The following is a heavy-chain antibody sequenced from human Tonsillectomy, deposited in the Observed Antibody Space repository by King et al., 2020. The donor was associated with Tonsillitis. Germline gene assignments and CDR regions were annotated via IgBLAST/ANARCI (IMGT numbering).Heavy chain of an antibody. V-gene: IGHV3-7*04. D-gene: IGHD2/OR15-2a*01. CDR3: ARDTSRGQGTFWHDVFDL. Sequence: EVQLVESGGDLVRPGGSLRLSCVAAEFGPGTYWMTWVRPAPGKELELVANMKQDGREVHNLDSVRGGCTVSRDNAKNSMYLQMNSLRVEDTALYVCARDTSRGQGTFWHDVFDLWGQGTVVTVSS. CDR2: MKQDGREV. J-gene: IGHJ3*01. CDR1: EFGPGTYW.